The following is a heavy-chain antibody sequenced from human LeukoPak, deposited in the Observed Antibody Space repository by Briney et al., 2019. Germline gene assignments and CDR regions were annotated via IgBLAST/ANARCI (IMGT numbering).Heavy chain of an antibody. CDR3: ARTYYDILTAYNPYFDY. V-gene: IGHV3-74*01. CDR2: INSDGSST. J-gene: IGHJ4*02. CDR1: GFTFSSFR. D-gene: IGHD3-9*01. Sequence: GSLRLSCAASGFTFSSFRMHWVRQTPGKGLVWVSPINSDGSSTSYADSVKGRFTISRDNAKNSLYLQMNSLRAEDTAVYYCARTYYDILTAYNPYFDYWGQGTLVTVSS.